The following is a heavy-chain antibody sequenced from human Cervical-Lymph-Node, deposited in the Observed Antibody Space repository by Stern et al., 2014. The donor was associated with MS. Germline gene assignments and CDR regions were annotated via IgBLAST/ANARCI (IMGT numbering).Heavy chain of an antibody. J-gene: IGHJ4*02. CDR3: ARDRAVVTPILSLDY. Sequence: EVQLVESGGGLVKPGGSLRLSCAASGFTFSTYSMNWVRQAPGEGLEWVSSISSSLSYMYYADSVKGRFTISSDNAKNSLYLQMNSLRAEDTAVYYCARDRAVVTPILSLDYWGQGTLVTVSS. D-gene: IGHD4-23*01. CDR1: GFTFSTYS. V-gene: IGHV3-21*01. CDR2: ISSSLSYM.